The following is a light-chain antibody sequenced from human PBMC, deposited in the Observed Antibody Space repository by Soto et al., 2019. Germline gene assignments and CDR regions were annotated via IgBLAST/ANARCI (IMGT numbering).Light chain of an antibody. CDR2: WST. Sequence: DIVMTQSPDSLAVSLGERATINCKSSQSLFFRSKNKDYLAWYQHKPGQPPKLLFYWSTTRESGVPDRFSGSGSGTDFTLTISSLQAEDVAVYYCHQYYSIPYSVGQGTKLEIK. CDR1: QSLFFRSKNKDY. V-gene: IGKV4-1*01. J-gene: IGKJ2*03. CDR3: HQYYSIPYS.